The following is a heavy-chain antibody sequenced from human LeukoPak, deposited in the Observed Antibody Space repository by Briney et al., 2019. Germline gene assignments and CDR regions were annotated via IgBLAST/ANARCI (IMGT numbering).Heavy chain of an antibody. CDR3: ARDDRGYTDAFDI. CDR2: IYHSGST. V-gene: IGHV4-30-2*01. D-gene: IGHD5-12*01. Sequence: TLSLTCTVSGGSISSGGYYWSWIRQPPGKGLEWIGYIYHSGSTYYNPSLRSRVTISVDRSKNQFSLKLSSVTAADTAVYYCARDDRGYTDAFDIWGQGTMVTVSS. J-gene: IGHJ3*02. CDR1: GGSISSGGYY.